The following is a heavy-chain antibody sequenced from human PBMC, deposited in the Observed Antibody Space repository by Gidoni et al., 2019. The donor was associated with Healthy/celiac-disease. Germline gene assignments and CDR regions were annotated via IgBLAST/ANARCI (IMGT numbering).Heavy chain of an antibody. Sequence: AMSGSGGSTYSADSVKGRFTISRDNSKNTLYLQMNSLRAEDTAVYYCAKLAGDIVVVVAAGYFDYWGQGTLVTVSS. CDR3: AKLAGDIVVVVAAGYFDY. D-gene: IGHD2-15*01. J-gene: IGHJ4*02. V-gene: IGHV3-23*01. CDR2: MSGSGGST.